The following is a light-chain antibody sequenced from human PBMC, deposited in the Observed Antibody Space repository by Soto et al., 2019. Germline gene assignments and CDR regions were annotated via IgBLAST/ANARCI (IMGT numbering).Light chain of an antibody. CDR2: AAS. CDR1: QGIRND. Sequence: ILMTQSPSSLSASVGDRVTITCRASQGIRNDLGWYQHKPGKAPKLLIYAASSLHSGVPSRFSGSGSGTDFTLTISSLQPEDFATYYCLQDYNYPRTFGQGTKVDIK. J-gene: IGKJ1*01. CDR3: LQDYNYPRT. V-gene: IGKV1-6*01.